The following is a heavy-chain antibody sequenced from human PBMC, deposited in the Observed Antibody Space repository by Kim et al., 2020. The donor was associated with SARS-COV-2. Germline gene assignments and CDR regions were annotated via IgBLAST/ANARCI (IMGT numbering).Heavy chain of an antibody. CDR3: ARPPYYGSGSYNAFDI. D-gene: IGHD3-10*01. V-gene: IGHV4-39*01. Sequence: SPKSRVTISVDTSKNQFSLKLSSVTAADTAVYYCARPPYYGSGSYNAFDIWGQGTMVTVSS. J-gene: IGHJ3*02.